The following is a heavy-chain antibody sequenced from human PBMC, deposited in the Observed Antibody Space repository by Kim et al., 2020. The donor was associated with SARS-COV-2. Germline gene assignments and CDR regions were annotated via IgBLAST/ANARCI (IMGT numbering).Heavy chain of an antibody. Sequence: GGSLRLSCAASGFTFSSYSMNWVRQAPGKGLEWVSSISSSSSYIYYADSVKGRFTISRDNAKNSLYLQMNSLRAEDTAVYYCARTLGVWFGELDWGQGTLVTVSS. D-gene: IGHD3-10*01. J-gene: IGHJ4*02. CDR3: ARTLGVWFGELD. V-gene: IGHV3-21*01. CDR1: GFTFSSYS. CDR2: ISSSSSYI.